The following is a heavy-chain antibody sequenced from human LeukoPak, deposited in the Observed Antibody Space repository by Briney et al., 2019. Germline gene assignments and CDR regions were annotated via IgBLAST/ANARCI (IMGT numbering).Heavy chain of an antibody. CDR1: GGTFSSYA. CDR2: MIPIFGTA. CDR3: ARDQAVSTGGWFDP. V-gene: IGHV1-69*13. J-gene: IGHJ5*02. Sequence: GASVKVSCKASGGTFSSYAISWVRQAPGQGLEWMGGMIPIFGTANYAQKYQGRVTITADESTSTAYMELSSLRSEDTAVYYCARDQAVSTGGWFDPWGQGTLVTVSS. D-gene: IGHD4-17*01.